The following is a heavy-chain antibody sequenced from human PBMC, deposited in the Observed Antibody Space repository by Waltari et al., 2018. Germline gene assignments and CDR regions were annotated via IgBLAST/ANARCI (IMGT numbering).Heavy chain of an antibody. CDR2: ISGSGGST. Sequence: EVQLLESGGGLVQPGGSLRLFCAASGFTFRRYAMRWVRQAPGKGLEWVSAISGSGGSTYYADSVKGRFTISRDNSKNTLYLQMNSLRAEDTAVYYCATSGGGVIAADYWGQGTLVTVSS. J-gene: IGHJ4*02. D-gene: IGHD3-16*02. V-gene: IGHV3-23*01. CDR3: ATSGGGVIAADY. CDR1: GFTFRRYA.